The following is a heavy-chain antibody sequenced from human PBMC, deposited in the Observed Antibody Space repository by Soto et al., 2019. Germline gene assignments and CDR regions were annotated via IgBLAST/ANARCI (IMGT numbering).Heavy chain of an antibody. CDR2: MNPHSCNT. J-gene: IGHJ4*02. CDR1: GGTFSSYT. Sequence: GASVKVSCKASGGTFSSYTISWVRQATGQGLEWMGWMNPHSCNTGYAQKFQGRVIMTRNTSISTAYMELSSLRSEDTAVFYCVRDSRWGPKNWGQGTLVTVSS. CDR3: VRDSRWGPKN. V-gene: IGHV1-8*02. D-gene: IGHD3-16*01.